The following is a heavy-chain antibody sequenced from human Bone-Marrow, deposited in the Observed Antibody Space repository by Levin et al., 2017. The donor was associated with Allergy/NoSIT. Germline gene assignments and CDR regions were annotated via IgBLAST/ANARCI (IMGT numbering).Heavy chain of an antibody. CDR1: GGSFSNYA. D-gene: IGHD4-17*01. CDR2: IIPMFGTP. CDR3: ASSSREFGDYGALDY. J-gene: IGHJ4*02. Sequence: GASVKVSCEASGGSFSNYAINWVRQAPGQGLEWIGGIIPMFGTPNYAQKFQDRVTIAADESTTTAYMFLRNLRPEDTALYYCASSSREFGDYGALDYWGEGSLVTVSS. V-gene: IGHV1-69*13.